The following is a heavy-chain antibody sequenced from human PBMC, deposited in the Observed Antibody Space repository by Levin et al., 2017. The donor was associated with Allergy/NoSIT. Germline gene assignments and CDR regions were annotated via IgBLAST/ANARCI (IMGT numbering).Heavy chain of an antibody. Sequence: SSETLSLTCTVSGGSISGYYWSWIRQPAGKGLEWIGRIFSGGSSSYNPSLNSRVTMSVDTSKNQISLKVTSMSAADTAVYFCAREGGKAAAGTRNYYGLDVWGQGTTVSVSS. J-gene: IGHJ6*02. CDR2: IFSGGSS. D-gene: IGHD6-13*01. CDR1: GGSISGYY. CDR3: AREGGKAAAGTRNYYGLDV. V-gene: IGHV4-4*07.